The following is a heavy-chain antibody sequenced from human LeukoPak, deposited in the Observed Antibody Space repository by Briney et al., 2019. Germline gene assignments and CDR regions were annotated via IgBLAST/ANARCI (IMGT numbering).Heavy chain of an antibody. CDR3: ARDLYSSSFGYFDY. CDR2: ISAYNGNT. CDR1: GYAFTSYG. Sequence: ASVKVSCKASGYAFTSYGISWVRQAPGQGLEWMGWISAYNGNTNYAQKLQGRVTMTTDTSTSTAYMELRSLRSDDTAVYYCARDLYSSSFGYFDYWGQGTLVTVSS. D-gene: IGHD6-13*01. J-gene: IGHJ4*02. V-gene: IGHV1-18*01.